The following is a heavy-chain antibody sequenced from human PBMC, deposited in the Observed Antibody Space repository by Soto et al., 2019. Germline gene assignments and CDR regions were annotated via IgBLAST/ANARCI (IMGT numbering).Heavy chain of an antibody. D-gene: IGHD3-3*01. CDR1: GYTFTSYY. CDR2: MNPNSGNT. Sequence: ASVKVSRKASGYTFTSYYMHWLRQATGQGLEWMGWMNPNSGNTGYAQKFQGRVTMTRNTSISTAYMELSSLRSEDTAVYYCARGDERYDFWSGSYYMDVWAKGTTVTVSS. CDR3: ARGDERYDFWSGSYYMDV. V-gene: IGHV1-8*02. J-gene: IGHJ6*03.